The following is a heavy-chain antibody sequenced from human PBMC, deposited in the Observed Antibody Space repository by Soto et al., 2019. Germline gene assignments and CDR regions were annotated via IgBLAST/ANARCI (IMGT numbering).Heavy chain of an antibody. CDR1: GLTFDDYA. V-gene: IGHV3-9*01. J-gene: IGHJ1*01. CDR2: INWNSGSI. CDR3: VKDESINWYSGHFRH. Sequence: PGWSLRLSCAASGLTFDDYAIHWVRQVPGKGLEWVSGINWNSGSIGYGDSVKGRFAISRDNAKNSLHLQMNSLSAEDTAFYYCVKDESINWYSGHFRHWGQGTLVTGSS. D-gene: IGHD1-26*01.